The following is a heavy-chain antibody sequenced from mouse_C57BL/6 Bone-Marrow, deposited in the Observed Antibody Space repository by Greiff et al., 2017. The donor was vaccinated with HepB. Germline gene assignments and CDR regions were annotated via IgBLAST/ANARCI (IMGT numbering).Heavy chain of an antibody. V-gene: IGHV1-63*01. CDR1: GYTFTNYW. CDR2: IYPGGGYT. J-gene: IGHJ1*03. CDR3: ARRDYYGSSYRYFDV. Sequence: VQGVESGAELVRPGTSVKMSCKASGYTFTNYWIGWAKQRPGHGLEWIGDIYPGGGYTNYNEKFKGKATLTADKSSSTAYMQFSSLTSEDSAIYYCARRDYYGSSYRYFDVWGTGTTVTVSS. D-gene: IGHD1-1*01.